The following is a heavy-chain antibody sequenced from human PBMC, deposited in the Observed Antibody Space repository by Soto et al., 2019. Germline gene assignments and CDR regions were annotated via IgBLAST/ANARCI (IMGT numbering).Heavy chain of an antibody. CDR1: GYTFTSYA. CDR2: INAGNGNT. Sequence: ASVKVSCKASGYTFTSYAMHWVRQAPGQRLEWMGWINAGNGNTKYSQKLQGRVTITRDTSASTAYMELSSLRSEDTAVYYCARVAVAGTVNFDYWGQGTLVTVSS. V-gene: IGHV1-3*01. J-gene: IGHJ4*02. CDR3: ARVAVAGTVNFDY. D-gene: IGHD6-19*01.